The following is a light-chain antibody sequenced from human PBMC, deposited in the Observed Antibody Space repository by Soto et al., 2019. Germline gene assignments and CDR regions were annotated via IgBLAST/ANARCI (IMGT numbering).Light chain of an antibody. J-gene: IGLJ1*01. V-gene: IGLV2-14*03. CDR2: DVS. CDR3: SSDTTSGTRV. CDR1: SSDIGIYKY. Sequence: QSVLTQPASVSGSPGQSIAISCTGSSSDIGIYKYVSWYQQHPGKVPKLIIYDVSNRTSGVANRFYGSQSGKTALLTISRLKAEDEADYYCSSDTTSGTRVFGTGTKVTVL.